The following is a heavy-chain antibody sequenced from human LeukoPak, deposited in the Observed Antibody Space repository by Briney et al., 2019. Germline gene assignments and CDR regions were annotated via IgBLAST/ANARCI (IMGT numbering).Heavy chain of an antibody. Sequence: HPGGSLRLSSAASGFTISSYAMSWVRQAPGKGLEWVSGISGSGGSTYYADSGRGRFTISRDNSKNTVYLQMKSLRVDDTAVYYCARPVVVMTNDAFDIWGQGTVVTVSS. J-gene: IGHJ3*02. V-gene: IGHV3-23*01. CDR1: GFTISSYA. CDR2: ISGSGGST. D-gene: IGHD3-22*01. CDR3: ARPVVVMTNDAFDI.